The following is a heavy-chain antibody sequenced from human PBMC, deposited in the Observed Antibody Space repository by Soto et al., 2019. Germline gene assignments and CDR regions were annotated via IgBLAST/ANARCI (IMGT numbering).Heavy chain of an antibody. V-gene: IGHV4-30-2*01. CDR2: IYHSGST. CDR3: GREHIVLSGFERYYYHGTDV. J-gene: IGHJ6*02. Sequence: SETLSLTCSVSGGSISSGGYSWSWMRQPPGKGLEWIGYIYHSGSTYYNPSLKSRFTISRDKSTNTLFLQMNDLRADDTAVYYCGREHIVLSGFERYYYHGTDVWGQGTTVTVSS. D-gene: IGHD2-8*02. CDR1: GGSISSGGYS.